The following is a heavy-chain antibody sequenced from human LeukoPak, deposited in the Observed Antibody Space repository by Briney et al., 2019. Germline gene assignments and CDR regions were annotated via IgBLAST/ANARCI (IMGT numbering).Heavy chain of an antibody. CDR2: TYYRSTWYN. V-gene: IGHV6-1*01. D-gene: IGHD2-2*01. CDR3: ARRLTQYDCFDP. CDR1: GDSVSSNSVT. J-gene: IGHJ5*02. Sequence: SQTLSLTCAISGDSVSSNSVTWNWIRQSPSRGLEWLGRTYYRSTWYNDHAVSVRGRITVNPDTSKNQFSLHLNSVAPEDTAVYYCARRLTQYDCFDPWGQGILVTVSS.